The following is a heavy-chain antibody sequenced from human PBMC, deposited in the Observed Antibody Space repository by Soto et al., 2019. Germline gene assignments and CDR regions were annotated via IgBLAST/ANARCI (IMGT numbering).Heavy chain of an antibody. Sequence: QVQLVESGRGVVQPGRSLRLSCAASGFTFSSYGMHWVRQAPGKGLEWVAVRSYDGSNKYYADSVKGRFTISRDNSKNTLYLQMNSLRAEDTAVSYCATESLDYGMDVWGQGTTVTVSS. CDR3: ATESLDYGMDV. V-gene: IGHV3-30*03. J-gene: IGHJ6*02. CDR1: GFTFSSYG. CDR2: RSYDGSNK.